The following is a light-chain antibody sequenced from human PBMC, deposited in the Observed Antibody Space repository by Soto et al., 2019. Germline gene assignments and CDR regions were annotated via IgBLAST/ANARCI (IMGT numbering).Light chain of an antibody. CDR3: SSYAGSPSYV. Sequence: QSVLTQPPSASGSPGQSVTISCTGTSSDVGGYNYVSWYQQHPGKAPKLMIYEVSKRPSGVPDRFSGSKSGNTASLTVSGLQAEDEADYYCSSYAGSPSYVLGTGTKVTVL. CDR1: SSDVGGYNY. CDR2: EVS. V-gene: IGLV2-8*01. J-gene: IGLJ1*01.